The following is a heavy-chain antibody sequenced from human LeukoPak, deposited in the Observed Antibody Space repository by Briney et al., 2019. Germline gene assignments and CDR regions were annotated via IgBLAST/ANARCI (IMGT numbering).Heavy chain of an antibody. Sequence: PGGSLRLSCAASGFTFSSYAMHWVRQAPGKGLEWVAVISYDGSNKYYADSVKGRSTISRDNSKNTLYLQMNSLRAEDTAVYYCARETYYDSSGYYYLGDHGGPEIDYWGQGTLVTVSS. CDR3: ARETYYDSSGYYYLGDHGGPEIDY. V-gene: IGHV3-30*04. CDR1: GFTFSSYA. D-gene: IGHD3-22*01. J-gene: IGHJ4*02. CDR2: ISYDGSNK.